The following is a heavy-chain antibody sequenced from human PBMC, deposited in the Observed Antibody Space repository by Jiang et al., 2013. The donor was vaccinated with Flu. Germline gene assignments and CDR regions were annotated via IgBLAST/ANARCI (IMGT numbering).Heavy chain of an antibody. J-gene: IGHJ6*02. CDR3: ARDLPIVGTTSFHHYYGMDV. CDR2: INPSGGST. V-gene: IGHV1-46*01. Sequence: SGAEVKKPGASVKVSCKASGYTFTSYFMHWVRQAPGQGLEWMGIINPSGGSTNYAQKFQGRVTMTRDTSTSTFHMELSSLRSEDTAVYYCARDLPIVGTTSFHHYYGMDVWGQGTTVTVSS. D-gene: IGHD1-26*01. CDR1: GYTFTSYF.